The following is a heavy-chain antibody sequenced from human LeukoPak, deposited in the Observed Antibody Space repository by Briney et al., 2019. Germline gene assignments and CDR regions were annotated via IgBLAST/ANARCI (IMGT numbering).Heavy chain of an antibody. D-gene: IGHD3-22*01. V-gene: IGHV4-39*01. Sequence: SETLSLTCTVSGGSISSSSYYWGWIRQPPVKGLEWIGSIYYSGSTYYNPSLKSRVTISVDTSKNQFSLNLSSVTAADTAVYYCAIQTYYYDSSGYGRRPDWFDPWGQGTLVTVSS. CDR1: GGSISSSSYY. J-gene: IGHJ5*02. CDR2: IYYSGST. CDR3: AIQTYYYDSSGYGRRPDWFDP.